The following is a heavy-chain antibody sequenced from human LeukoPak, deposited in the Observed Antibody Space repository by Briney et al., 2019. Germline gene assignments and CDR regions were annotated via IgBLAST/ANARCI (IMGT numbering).Heavy chain of an antibody. CDR1: GYTLTELS. V-gene: IGHV1-24*01. Sequence: ASVKVSCKVSGYTLTELSMHWVRQPPGKGLEWMGGFDPEDGETIYAQKFQGRVTMTEDTSTDTAYMELSSLRSEDTAVYYCATYTIRVVPAAMPSYNWFDPWGQGTLVTVSS. CDR2: FDPEDGET. D-gene: IGHD2-2*01. CDR3: ATYTIRVVPAAMPSYNWFDP. J-gene: IGHJ5*02.